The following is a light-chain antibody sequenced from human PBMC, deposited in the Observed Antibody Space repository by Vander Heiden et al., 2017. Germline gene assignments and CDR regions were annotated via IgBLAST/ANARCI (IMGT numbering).Light chain of an antibody. J-gene: IGLJ2*01. CDR1: SANIGRNY. CDR2: ENN. V-gene: IGLV1-51*02. Sequence: QSVVTQPPSVSAAPGQKVSISCSGGSANIGRNYVSWYLHVPGTAPNLLIHENNKRPSGIPDRFSASNSGTSATLCISGLQPGDEADYYCATWDTDLTAVVFGGGTKLTVL. CDR3: ATWDTDLTAVV.